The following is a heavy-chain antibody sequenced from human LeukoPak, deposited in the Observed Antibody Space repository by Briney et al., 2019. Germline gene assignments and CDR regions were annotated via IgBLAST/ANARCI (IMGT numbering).Heavy chain of an antibody. CDR3: ARHMIVVPYWRDDAFDI. CDR1: GFTFSSYG. V-gene: IGHV3-33*01. D-gene: IGHD3-22*01. Sequence: GGSLRLSCAASGFTFSSYGMHWVRQAPGKGLEWVAVIWYDGSNKYYADSVKGRFTISRDNSKNTLYLQMNSLRAEDTAVYYCARHMIVVPYWRDDAFDIWGQGTMVTVSS. CDR2: IWYDGSNK. J-gene: IGHJ3*02.